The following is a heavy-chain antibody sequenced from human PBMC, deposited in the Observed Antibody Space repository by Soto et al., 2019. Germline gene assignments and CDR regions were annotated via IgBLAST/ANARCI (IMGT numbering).Heavy chain of an antibody. CDR2: ISYDGSNK. CDR3: ASRVPDWAYGAPYFQH. V-gene: IGHV3-30*03. CDR1: GFTFSSYG. Sequence: QVQLVESGGGVVQPGRSLRLSCAVSGFTFSSYGMHWVRQAPGKGLEWVAFISYDGSNKEYADSVKGRFTISRDNSKNTLYLQMNSLRPEDTAVYYCASRVPDWAYGAPYFQHWGQGTLVTVSS. J-gene: IGHJ1*01. D-gene: IGHD3-10*01.